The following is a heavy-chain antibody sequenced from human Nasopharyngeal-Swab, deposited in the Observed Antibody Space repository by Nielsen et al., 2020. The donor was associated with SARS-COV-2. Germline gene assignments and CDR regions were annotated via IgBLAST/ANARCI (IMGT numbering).Heavy chain of an antibody. Sequence: GSLKISCGASDFTFSHYWMSWVRQAPGKGLEWAANINHDGSQKYYVDSVKGRFTISRDNSKNSIYLQMDRLRVEDTAVYYCARESSAADYWGQGTLVTVSS. V-gene: IGHV3-7*01. CDR2: INHDGSQK. J-gene: IGHJ1*01. CDR1: DFTFSHYW. D-gene: IGHD6-13*01. CDR3: ARESSAADY.